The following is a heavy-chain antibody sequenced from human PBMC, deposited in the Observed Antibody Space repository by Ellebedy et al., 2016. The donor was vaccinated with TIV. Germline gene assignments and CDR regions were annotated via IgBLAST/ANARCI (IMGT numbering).Heavy chain of an antibody. CDR1: GFTFSSYS. D-gene: IGHD4-17*01. J-gene: IGHJ2*01. Sequence: LSLTCAASGFTFSSYSMNWVRQAPGKGLEWVSSISSSSSYIYYADSVKGRFTISRDNAKNSLYLQMNSLRAEDTAVYYCARKVPAPTTVPPNWYFDLWGRGTLVTVSS. CDR3: ARKVPAPTTVPPNWYFDL. V-gene: IGHV3-21*01. CDR2: ISSSSSYI.